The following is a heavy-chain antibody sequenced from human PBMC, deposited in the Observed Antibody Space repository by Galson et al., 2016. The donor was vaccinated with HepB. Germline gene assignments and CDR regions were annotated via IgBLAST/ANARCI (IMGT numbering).Heavy chain of an antibody. CDR3: ARGTPWRAFDF. Sequence: SETLSLTCTVSGGSISNYYWSWIRQPAGKGLEWIGRIYSTGSTNYNPSLKSRVTMSVDTSKNQFSLILSSVSAADTAVYYCARGTPWRAFDFRGQGTMLTVSS. V-gene: IGHV4-4*07. CDR1: GGSISNYY. J-gene: IGHJ3*01. D-gene: IGHD1-14*01. CDR2: IYSTGST.